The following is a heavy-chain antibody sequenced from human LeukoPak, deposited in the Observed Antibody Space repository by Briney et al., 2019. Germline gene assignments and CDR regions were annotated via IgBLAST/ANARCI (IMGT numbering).Heavy chain of an antibody. CDR1: GLTFSSYA. CDR3: RGGHATEPPY. J-gene: IGHJ4*02. D-gene: IGHD1-14*01. CDR2: IRGSGGNT. Sequence: PGGSLRLSCAVSGLTFSSYAMSWVRQAPGEGLEWVSAIRGSGGNTYYADSVRGRFTISRDNSKNMVYLQMNSLRAEDTAVYYCRGGHATEPPYWGQGTLVTVSS. V-gene: IGHV3-23*01.